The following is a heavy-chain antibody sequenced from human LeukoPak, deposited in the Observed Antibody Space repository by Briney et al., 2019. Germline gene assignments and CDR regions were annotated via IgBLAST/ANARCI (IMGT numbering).Heavy chain of an antibody. CDR1: GFPFSNYA. CDR2: ISDSGDRT. Sequence: GGSLRLSCAASGFPFSNYAMTWVRQAPGKGLERVSGISDSGDRTYYADSVKGRFTISRDNSKNMLYLQMNSLRVEDTALYYCAKGLSTSGYHDYWGQGTLVTVSS. CDR3: AKGLSTSGYHDY. J-gene: IGHJ4*02. D-gene: IGHD3-22*01. V-gene: IGHV3-23*01.